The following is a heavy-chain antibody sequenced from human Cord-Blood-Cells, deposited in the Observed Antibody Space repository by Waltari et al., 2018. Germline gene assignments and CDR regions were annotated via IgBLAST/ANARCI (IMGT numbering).Heavy chain of an antibody. J-gene: IGHJ3*02. Sequence: QVQLQASGPGPAKPSEPLSLTCTLSRGTASRYSWSWLRQPPANGLEWSGYIYYSGSPNYYPSLKSRVTISVDTSKNQFSLKLSSVTAADTAVYYCARDDGEYCSGGSCYSAFDIWGQGTMVTVSS. CDR2: IYYSGSP. CDR3: ARDDGEYCSGGSCYSAFDI. D-gene: IGHD2-15*01. V-gene: IGHV4-59*02. CDR1: RGTASRYS.